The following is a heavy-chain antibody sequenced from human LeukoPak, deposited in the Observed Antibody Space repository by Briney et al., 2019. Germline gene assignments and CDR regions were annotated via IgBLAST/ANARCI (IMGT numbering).Heavy chain of an antibody. J-gene: IGHJ6*02. D-gene: IGHD3-10*01. V-gene: IGHV1-2*02. Sequence: ASVKVSCKASGYTFTGYYMHWVRQAPGQGLEWMGWINPNSGGTNYAQKFQGRVTMTRDTSISTAYMELSRLRSDDTAMYYCARVGWFGELLPPWYYYGMDVWGQGTTVTVSS. CDR3: ARVGWFGELLPPWYYYGMDV. CDR1: GYTFTGYY. CDR2: INPNSGGT.